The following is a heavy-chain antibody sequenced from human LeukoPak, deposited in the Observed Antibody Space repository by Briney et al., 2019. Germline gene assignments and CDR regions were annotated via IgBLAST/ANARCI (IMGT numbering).Heavy chain of an antibody. CDR1: GGSISSYY. Sequence: SETLSLTCTVSGGSISSYYWSWIRQPPGKGLEWIGYICYSGSTNYNPSLKSRVTISVDTSKNQFSLKLSSVTAADTAVYYCARDREGYYDFWSGKPSDYYYGMDVWGQGTTVTVSS. J-gene: IGHJ6*02. CDR2: ICYSGST. V-gene: IGHV4-59*01. CDR3: ARDREGYYDFWSGKPSDYYYGMDV. D-gene: IGHD3-3*01.